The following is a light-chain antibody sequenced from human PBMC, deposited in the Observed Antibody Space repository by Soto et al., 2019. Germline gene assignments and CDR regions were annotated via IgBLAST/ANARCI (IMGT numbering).Light chain of an antibody. Sequence: QSALTQPASVSGSPGQSITISCTGTSSDVGGYNYVSWFQHHPGKAPRVVIYDVSNRPSGVSNRFSGSKSGNTASLTISGLQAEDEPDYYCSSYSRSFGVFGGGTKLTVL. J-gene: IGLJ2*01. CDR1: SSDVGGYNY. V-gene: IGLV2-14*03. CDR3: SSYSRSFGV. CDR2: DVS.